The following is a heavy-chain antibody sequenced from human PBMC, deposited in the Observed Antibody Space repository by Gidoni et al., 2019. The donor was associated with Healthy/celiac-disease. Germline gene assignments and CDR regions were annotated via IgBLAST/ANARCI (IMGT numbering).Heavy chain of an antibody. V-gene: IGHV3-21*01. J-gene: IGHJ6*03. Sequence: EVQLVESGGGLVKPGVSLRLSCAASGFTFSSYSMNWVRQAPGEGLEWDSSISSSSSYIYYADSVKGRFTISRDNAKNSLYLQMNSLTTEDAAVYYCARDSGAAAGRFMDVWGKGTTVTVSS. CDR3: ARDSGAAAGRFMDV. CDR1: GFTFSSYS. CDR2: ISSSSSYI. D-gene: IGHD6-13*01.